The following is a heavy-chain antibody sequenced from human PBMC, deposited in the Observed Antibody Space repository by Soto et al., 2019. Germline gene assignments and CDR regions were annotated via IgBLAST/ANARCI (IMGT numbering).Heavy chain of an antibody. Sequence: QVQLVQSGAEVKKPGSSVTVSCKASGGTVSRYGISWVRQAPGQGLEWMGGIILIFGTAKYAQKFQGRVTITADESTSTAYMELSSLRSEDTAVYYCARDWSGTTVTVNWFDPWGQGTLVTVSS. D-gene: IGHD4-17*01. V-gene: IGHV1-69*01. CDR3: ARDWSGTTVTVNWFDP. CDR2: IILIFGTA. CDR1: GGTVSRYG. J-gene: IGHJ5*02.